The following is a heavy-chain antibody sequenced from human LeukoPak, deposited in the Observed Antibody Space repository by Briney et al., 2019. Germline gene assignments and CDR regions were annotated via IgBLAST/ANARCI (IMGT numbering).Heavy chain of an antibody. D-gene: IGHD3-22*01. CDR2: IYYSGST. CDR3: ARQKSGYYFIDY. J-gene: IGHJ4*02. V-gene: IGHV4-39*01. CDR1: GGSISSSSYY. Sequence: SETLSLTCTVSGGSISSSSYYWGWIRQPPGKGLEWIGSIYYSGSTYHNPSLKSRVTISVDTSKNQFSLKLSSVTAADTAVYYCARQKSGYYFIDYWGQGTLVTVSP.